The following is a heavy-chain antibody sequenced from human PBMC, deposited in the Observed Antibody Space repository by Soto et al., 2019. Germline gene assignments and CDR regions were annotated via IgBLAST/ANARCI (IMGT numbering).Heavy chain of an antibody. J-gene: IGHJ3*02. D-gene: IGHD3-22*01. CDR1: GFTVSSNY. CDR3: ARNYDSTAGGAFDI. V-gene: IGHV3-53*01. CDR2: IYSGGST. Sequence: EVQLVESGGGLIQPGGSLRLSCAASGFTVSSNYMSWFRQAPGKGLEWVSVIYSGGSTYYADSVKGRFTISRDNSKNTLYLQMNSRRAEDTAVYYCARNYDSTAGGAFDIWGQGTMVTVSS.